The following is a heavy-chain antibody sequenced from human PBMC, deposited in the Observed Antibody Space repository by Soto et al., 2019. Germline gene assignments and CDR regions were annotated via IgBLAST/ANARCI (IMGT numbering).Heavy chain of an antibody. CDR2: IIPIFGTA. Sequence: GASVKVSCKASGGTFSSYAISWVRQAPGQGLEWMGGIIPIFGTANYAQKFQGRVTITADESTSTAYMELSSLRSEDTAVYYCARVANGDTAMLLYYFDYWGQGTLVTVSS. CDR1: GGTFSSYA. J-gene: IGHJ4*02. CDR3: ARVANGDTAMLLYYFDY. V-gene: IGHV1-69*13. D-gene: IGHD5-18*01.